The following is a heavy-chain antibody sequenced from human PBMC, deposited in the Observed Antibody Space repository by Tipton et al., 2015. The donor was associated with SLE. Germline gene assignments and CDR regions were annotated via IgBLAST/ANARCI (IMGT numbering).Heavy chain of an antibody. J-gene: IGHJ5*02. CDR1: GGSLSSHY. CDR2: IYYSGST. D-gene: IGHD3-10*01. CDR3: ASGGYGSGSHYLGGWFDP. V-gene: IGHV4-59*08. Sequence: TLSLTCTVSGGSLSSHYWSWIRQPPGKGLEWIWYIYYSGSTNYNPSLKSRVTISADTSKNQFSLKLSSVTAADTAVYYCASGGYGSGSHYLGGWFDPWGRGTLVTVSS.